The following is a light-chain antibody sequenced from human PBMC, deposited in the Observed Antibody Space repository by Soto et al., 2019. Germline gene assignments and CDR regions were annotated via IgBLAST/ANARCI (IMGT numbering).Light chain of an antibody. Sequence: QSVLTQPRSVSGSPGQSVTISCTGTSSDVGGSDYVSWYLLHPGKAPKLMIYDVSERPSGVPDRFSGSKSGNTASLTISGLQAEDETDYYCCSYTSNITPYVFGTGTKLTVL. CDR3: CSYTSNITPYV. V-gene: IGLV2-11*01. J-gene: IGLJ1*01. CDR1: SSDVGGSDY. CDR2: DVS.